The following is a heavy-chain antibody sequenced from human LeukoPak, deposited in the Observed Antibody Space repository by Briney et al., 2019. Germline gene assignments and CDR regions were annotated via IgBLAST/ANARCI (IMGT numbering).Heavy chain of an antibody. V-gene: IGHV3-11*04. J-gene: IGHJ6*04. D-gene: IGHD3-10*01. Sequence: GGSLRLSCAASGFTFSDYYMSWIRQAPGKGLDWVSYISSSGSTIYYADSVKGRFTISRDNAKNSLYLQMNSLRAEDTAVYYCASPVLLWFGELLFRPMDVWGKGTTVNVSS. CDR1: GFTFSDYY. CDR3: ASPVLLWFGELLFRPMDV. CDR2: ISSSGSTI.